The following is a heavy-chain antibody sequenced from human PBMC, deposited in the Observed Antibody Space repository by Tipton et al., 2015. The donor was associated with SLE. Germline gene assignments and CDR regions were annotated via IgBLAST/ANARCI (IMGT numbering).Heavy chain of an antibody. V-gene: IGHV4-59*11. J-gene: IGHJ6*03. D-gene: IGHD1-26*01. CDR3: ARVGYSGTSPYYYYYMDV. Sequence: TLSLTCTVSGRSISSHYWSWIRQPPGKGLDWIGYIHDSGTTNYNPSLKSRVTISVDTSKNQFSLKLSSVTAADTAIYYCARVGYSGTSPYYYYYMDVWGKGTTVTVSS. CDR2: IHDSGTT. CDR1: GRSISSHY.